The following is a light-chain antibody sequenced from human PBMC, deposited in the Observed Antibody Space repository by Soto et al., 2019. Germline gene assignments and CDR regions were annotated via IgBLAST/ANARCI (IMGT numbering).Light chain of an antibody. CDR3: QQYDTWPLT. CDR1: QYVSTN. Sequence: ETGMTQFPATLSVSPGERATLSCRASQYVSTNLAWYQQQPGQPPRLLLYDISNRATGIPARFSGSGSETEFALTITSLQSEDFAVYYCQQYDTWPLTFGGGTKVEIK. CDR2: DIS. V-gene: IGKV3D-15*01. J-gene: IGKJ4*01.